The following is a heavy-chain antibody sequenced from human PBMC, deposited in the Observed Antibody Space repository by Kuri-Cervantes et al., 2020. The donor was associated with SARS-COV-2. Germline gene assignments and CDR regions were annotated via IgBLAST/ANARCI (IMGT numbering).Heavy chain of an antibody. V-gene: IGHV4-59*08. CDR1: GGSISSYY. Sequence: SETLSLTCTVSGGSISSYYWSWIRQPPGKGLEWIGYIYYSGSTNYNPSLKSRVTMSVDTSKNQFSLKLSSVTAADTAVYYCARQQWLVSHWGQGTLVTVSS. CDR2: IYYSGST. D-gene: IGHD6-19*01. J-gene: IGHJ1*01. CDR3: ARQQWLVSH.